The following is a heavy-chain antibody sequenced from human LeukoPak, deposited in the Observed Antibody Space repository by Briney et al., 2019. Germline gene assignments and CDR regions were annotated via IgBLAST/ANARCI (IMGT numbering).Heavy chain of an antibody. V-gene: IGHV4-39*07. Sequence: PSETLSLTCTVSGGSISSSSYYWGWSRQPPGKGLEWIGSIYYSGSTYYNPSLKSRVTISVDTSKNQFSLKLRSVTAADTAVYYCARVTGYMIEDYFDYWGQGTLVTVSS. D-gene: IGHD3-22*01. CDR3: ARVTGYMIEDYFDY. CDR1: GGSISSSSYY. CDR2: IYYSGST. J-gene: IGHJ4*02.